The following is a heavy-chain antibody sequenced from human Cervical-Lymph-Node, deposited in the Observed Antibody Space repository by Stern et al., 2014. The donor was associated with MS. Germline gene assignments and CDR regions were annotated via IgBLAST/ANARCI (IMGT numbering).Heavy chain of an antibody. CDR3: AKGTHGDYADYDGMDV. CDR1: GFTFDAYA. D-gene: IGHD4-17*01. Sequence: VPLVESGGGLVQPGRSLRLSCAASGFTFDAYAMHWVRQAPGKGLEWVSGLRWNSGSIGYADSVKGRFTISRENAKNSLYLQMNSLRAEDTALYYCAKGTHGDYADYDGMDVWGQGTTVTVSS. J-gene: IGHJ6*02. CDR2: LRWNSGSI. V-gene: IGHV3-9*01.